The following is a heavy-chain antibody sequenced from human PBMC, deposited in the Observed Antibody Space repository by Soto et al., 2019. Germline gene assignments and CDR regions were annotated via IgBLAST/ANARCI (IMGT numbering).Heavy chain of an antibody. D-gene: IGHD3-16*01. Sequence: GGSLRLSCAASGFTFSSYVMHWVRQAPGKGLEWVAVIWYDGSNKYYADSVKGRFTISRENSKNTLYLQMNSLRAEDTAVYYCARDLGGIPDYWGQGKLVTVXS. CDR1: GFTFSSYV. V-gene: IGHV3-33*01. CDR3: ARDLGGIPDY. J-gene: IGHJ4*02. CDR2: IWYDGSNK.